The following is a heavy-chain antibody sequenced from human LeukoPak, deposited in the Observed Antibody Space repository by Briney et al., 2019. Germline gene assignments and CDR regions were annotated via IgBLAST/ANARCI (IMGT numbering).Heavy chain of an antibody. CDR2: INHSGST. D-gene: IGHD3-10*01. J-gene: IGHJ4*02. V-gene: IGHV4-34*01. CDR1: GGSFSGYY. CDR3: ARGADLLWFGEAYFDY. Sequence: SETLSLTCAVYGGSFSGYYWSWIRQPPGKGLNWMGEINHSGSTNYNPSLKSRVTISVDTSKNQFSLKLSSVTAADTAVYYCARGADLLWFGEAYFDYWGQGTLVTVSS.